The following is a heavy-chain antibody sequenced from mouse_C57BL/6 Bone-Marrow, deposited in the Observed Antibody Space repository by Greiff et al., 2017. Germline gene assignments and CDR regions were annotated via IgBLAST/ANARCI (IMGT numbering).Heavy chain of an antibody. J-gene: IGHJ2*01. Sequence: EVQLQQSGPVLVKPGASVMFCKASGESSFDYYLNWWKQRHGESLEWIVVINPYNGGTSYNQKFKGKATLTVDKSSSTAYMELNSLTSEDSAVYYCARKHYFDYWGQGTTLTVSS. CDR1: GESSFDYY. CDR3: ARKHYFDY. V-gene: IGHV1-19*01. CDR2: INPYNGGT.